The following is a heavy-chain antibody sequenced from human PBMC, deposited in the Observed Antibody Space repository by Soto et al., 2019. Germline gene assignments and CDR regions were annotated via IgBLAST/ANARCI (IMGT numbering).Heavy chain of an antibody. D-gene: IGHD6-19*01. V-gene: IGHV4-59*08. CDR2: IYYSGST. Sequence: SETLSLTCTVSGGSISSYYWSWIRQPPGKGLEWIGYIYYSGSTNYNPSLKSRVTISVDTSKNQFSLKLSSVTAADTAVYYCARLQWLVGWLDPWGQGTLVTVSS. J-gene: IGHJ5*02. CDR3: ARLQWLVGWLDP. CDR1: GGSISSYY.